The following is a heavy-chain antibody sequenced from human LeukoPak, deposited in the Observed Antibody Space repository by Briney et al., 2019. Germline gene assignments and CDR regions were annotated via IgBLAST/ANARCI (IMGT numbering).Heavy chain of an antibody. J-gene: IGHJ4*02. CDR1: GYTFTSYG. CDR3: ARDEVPIHPLTANFDY. Sequence: SVKVPCKASGYTFTSYGISWVRQAPGQGLEWMGRIIPILGIANYAQKFQGRVTITADKSTSTAYMELSSLRSEDTAVYYCARDEVPIHPLTANFDYWGQGTLVTVSS. V-gene: IGHV1-69*04. D-gene: IGHD2-21*02. CDR2: IIPILGIA.